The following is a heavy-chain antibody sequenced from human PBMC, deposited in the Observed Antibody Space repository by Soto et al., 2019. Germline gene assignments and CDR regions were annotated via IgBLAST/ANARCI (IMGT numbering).Heavy chain of an antibody. Sequence: GRSRRLSRGASGVTFATHAMSWVRKSPGKGLEWVSAISGSGGNTYYADSGKGPFTIYRDNSKNTLYLQMNSLRAEDTAAYYCARESATCTRYTFEYWGQGTLVTVSS. V-gene: IGHV3-23*01. CDR3: ARESATCTRYTFEY. CDR1: GVTFATHA. CDR2: ISGSGGNT. D-gene: IGHD1-20*01. J-gene: IGHJ4*02.